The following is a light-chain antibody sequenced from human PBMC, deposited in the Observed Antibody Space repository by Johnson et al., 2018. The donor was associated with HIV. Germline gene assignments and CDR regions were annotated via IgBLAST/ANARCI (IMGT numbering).Light chain of an antibody. CDR1: SSNIGNNY. CDR3: ATWDRSLSAGGV. J-gene: IGLJ1*01. Sequence: QSVLTQPPSVSAAPGQKVTISCSGSSSNIGNNYVSWYQQLPGTAPKLLIYENNKRPSGVPDRFSGSKSGSSATLGITGLKTGDEADYYCATWDRSLSAGGVFGTGTKVTVL. CDR2: ENN. V-gene: IGLV1-51*02.